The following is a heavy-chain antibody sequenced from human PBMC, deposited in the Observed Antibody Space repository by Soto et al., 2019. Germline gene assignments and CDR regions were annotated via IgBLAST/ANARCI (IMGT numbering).Heavy chain of an antibody. D-gene: IGHD3-10*01. CDR2: INPNSGGT. Sequence: ASVKVSCKASGYTFTGYYMHWVRQAPGQGLEWMGWINPNSGGTNYAQKFQGWVTMTRDTSISTAYMELSRLRSDDTAVYYCARERPTMVRGGPLLSGGMDVWGQGTTVTVSS. CDR3: ARERPTMVRGGPLLSGGMDV. J-gene: IGHJ6*02. CDR1: GYTFTGYY. V-gene: IGHV1-2*04.